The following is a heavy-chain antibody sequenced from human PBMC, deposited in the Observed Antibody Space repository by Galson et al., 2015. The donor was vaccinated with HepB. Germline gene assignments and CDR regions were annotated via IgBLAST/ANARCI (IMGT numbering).Heavy chain of an antibody. Sequence: SVKVSCKASGDTFSSQAINWVRQAPGQGLEWMGRIIPILGTANYAHKFQGRVTITAHKSTNTAYMELNSLRSEDTAVYYRATMVGYSGYDFTSMWGQGTLVTVSS. D-gene: IGHD5-12*01. CDR2: IIPILGTA. V-gene: IGHV1-69*04. CDR3: ATMVGYSGYDFTSM. CDR1: GDTFSSQA. J-gene: IGHJ4*02.